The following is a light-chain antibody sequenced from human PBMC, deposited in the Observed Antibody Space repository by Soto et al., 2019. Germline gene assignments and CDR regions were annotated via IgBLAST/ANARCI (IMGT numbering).Light chain of an antibody. V-gene: IGKV3D-15*01. J-gene: IGKJ5*01. CDR3: QQHNQWPIT. CDR2: DAS. CDR1: QSVSSN. Sequence: EIVMTQSPGTLSVSPGERATLSCRASQSVSSNLAWYQQKPGQAPRLLISDASTRATGIPARFSGSGSGTEFTLTINSLQSEDSAAYYCQQHNQWPITFGQGTRLEIK.